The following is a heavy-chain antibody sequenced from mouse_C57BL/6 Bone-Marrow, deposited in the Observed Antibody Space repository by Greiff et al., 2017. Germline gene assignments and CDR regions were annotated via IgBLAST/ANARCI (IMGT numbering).Heavy chain of an antibody. CDR2: INPNYGTT. Sequence: EVKLMESGPELVKPGASVKISCKASGYSFTDYNMNWVKQSNGKSLEWIGVINPNYGTTSYNQKFKGKATFTVDQSSSTAYMQLNSLTSEDSAVYCCARGYDYDYAMDYWGQGTSVTVSS. CDR1: GYSFTDYN. J-gene: IGHJ4*01. V-gene: IGHV1-39*01. CDR3: ARGYDYDYAMDY. D-gene: IGHD2-4*01.